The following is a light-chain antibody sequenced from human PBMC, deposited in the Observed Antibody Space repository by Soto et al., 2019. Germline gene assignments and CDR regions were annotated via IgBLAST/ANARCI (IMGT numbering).Light chain of an antibody. V-gene: IGKV3-15*01. CDR2: GAS. CDR3: QQYNNWPPWT. Sequence: EIVMTQSPATVSVSPGERATLSCRASQSVSSKLAWYQQKPGQAPRLLIYGASTRAPGVPARFSGSGSGTEFSLTISSLQSEDFAVYYCQQYNNWPPWTFGQGTKV. CDR1: QSVSSK. J-gene: IGKJ1*01.